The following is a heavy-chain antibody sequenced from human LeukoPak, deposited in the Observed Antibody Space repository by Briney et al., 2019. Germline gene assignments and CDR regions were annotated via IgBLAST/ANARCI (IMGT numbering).Heavy chain of an antibody. V-gene: IGHV3-11*06. CDR1: GFTFSDYC. D-gene: IGHD3-10*01. CDR3: AGDRRDYYGSGSYYWDY. CDR2: ISSSSSYT. Sequence: GGSLRLSCAASGFTFSDYCMSWIRQAPGKGLEWVSYISSSSSYTNYADSVKGRFTISRDNAKNSLYLQMNSLRAEDTAVYYCAGDRRDYYGSGSYYWDYWGQGTLVTVSS. J-gene: IGHJ4*02.